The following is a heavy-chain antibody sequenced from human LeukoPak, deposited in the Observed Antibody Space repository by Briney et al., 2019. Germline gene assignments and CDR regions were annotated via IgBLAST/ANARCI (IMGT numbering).Heavy chain of an antibody. CDR2: IYYSGST. CDR3: ARSSGIAARHRYFDY. CDR1: GSSISSYY. D-gene: IGHD6-6*01. J-gene: IGHJ4*02. V-gene: IGHV4-59*01. Sequence: PSETLSLTCTVSGSSISSYYWSWIRQPPGKGLEWIGYIYYSGSTNYNPSLKSRVTISVDTSKNQFSLKLSSVTAADTAVYYCARSSGIAARHRYFDYWGQGTLVTVSS.